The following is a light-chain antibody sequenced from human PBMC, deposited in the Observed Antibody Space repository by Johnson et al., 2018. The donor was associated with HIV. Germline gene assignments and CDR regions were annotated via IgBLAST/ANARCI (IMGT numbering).Light chain of an antibody. CDR3: GTWDNSLTAYV. J-gene: IGLJ1*01. Sequence: QSVLTQPPSVSAAPGQKVTISCSGNTSKIENNYVSWYQQFPERAPKLLIYDNTKRPSGIPDRFSGSKSDASATLALPGLQTGDEADYYCGTWDNSLTAYVFGTGTKVTV. V-gene: IGLV1-51*01. CDR2: DNT. CDR1: TSKIENNY.